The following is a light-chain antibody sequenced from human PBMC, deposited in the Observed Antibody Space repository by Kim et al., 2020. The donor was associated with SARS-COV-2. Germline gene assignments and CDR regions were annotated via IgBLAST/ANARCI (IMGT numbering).Light chain of an antibody. CDR2: GNS. Sequence: QRVTISCTGSSSNIGAGYDVHWYQQLPGTAPKLLIYGNSNRPSGVPDRVSGSKSGTSASLAITGLQAEDEADYYCQSYDSSLSAWVFGGGTKLTVL. V-gene: IGLV1-40*01. CDR1: SSNIGAGYD. J-gene: IGLJ3*02. CDR3: QSYDSSLSAWV.